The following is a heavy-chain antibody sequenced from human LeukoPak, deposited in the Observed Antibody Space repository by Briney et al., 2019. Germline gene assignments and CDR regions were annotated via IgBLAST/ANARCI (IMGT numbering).Heavy chain of an antibody. CDR1: GGSFSGYY. CDR3: ASQGHHGKIVGTTLSYFYMDV. D-gene: IGHD1-26*01. V-gene: IGHV4-34*01. CDR2: INHSGST. J-gene: IGHJ6*03. Sequence: KPSETLSLTCAFYGGSFSGYYWSWIRQPPGKGLEWIGEINHSGSTNYNPSLKSRVTISVDTSKNQFSLKLSSVTAADTAFYYCASQGHHGKIVGTTLSYFYMDVWGKGTTVTVSS.